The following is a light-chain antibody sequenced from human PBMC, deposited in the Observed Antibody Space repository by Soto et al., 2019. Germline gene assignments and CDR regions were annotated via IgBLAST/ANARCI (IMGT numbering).Light chain of an antibody. J-gene: IGKJ5*01. CDR2: GAS. CDR3: QQYGSSPPTT. CDR1: QSVSSSY. V-gene: IGKV3-20*01. Sequence: EIVLTQSPGTLSLSPGERATLSCRASQSVSSSYLAWYQQKPGQAPRLLIYGASSRATGIQDRFSGSGYGTVFTLTISRLEPEDFAVYYCQQYGSSPPTTFGQGTRLEIK.